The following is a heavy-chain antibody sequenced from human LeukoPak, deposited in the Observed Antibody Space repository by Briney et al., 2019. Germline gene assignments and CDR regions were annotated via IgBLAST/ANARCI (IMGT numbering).Heavy chain of an antibody. D-gene: IGHD6-19*01. V-gene: IGHV5-51*01. CDR3: ARGAHISCWYGCFDY. CDR2: IYPGDSDT. Sequence: GESLKNSCKGSGYSFTSYWIGLGRQMPGEGVGLVGIIYPGDSDTRYSPSFEGQVTISADKSISTAYRQWSSLKASDTAMYYCARGAHISCWYGCFDYWGQGTLVTVSS. CDR1: GYSFTSYW. J-gene: IGHJ4*02.